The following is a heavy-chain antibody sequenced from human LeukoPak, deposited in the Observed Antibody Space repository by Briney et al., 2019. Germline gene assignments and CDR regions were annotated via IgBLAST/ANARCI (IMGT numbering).Heavy chain of an antibody. Sequence: SETLSLTCTVSGDSISAYYWSWIRQPPGKGLEWIGYIYTSGTTNYNPSLKSRVTMSADTSKSQFSLKLDSVTAADTAVYYCARSGPAPKEFDHWGQGTLVAV. CDR2: IYTSGTT. V-gene: IGHV4-4*09. D-gene: IGHD2-2*01. CDR3: ARSGPAPKEFDH. CDR1: GDSISAYY. J-gene: IGHJ4*02.